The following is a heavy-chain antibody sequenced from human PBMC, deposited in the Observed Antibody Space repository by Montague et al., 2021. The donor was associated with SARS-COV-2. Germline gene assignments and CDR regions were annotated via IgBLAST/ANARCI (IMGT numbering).Heavy chain of an antibody. CDR2: ISYDGSNK. V-gene: IGHV3-30*04. J-gene: IGHJ5*02. Sequence: LSLTCAVHGGSFSTYSWNWIRQAPGKGLEWVAVISYDGSNKYYADSVKGRFTISRDNSKSTLYLQMNSLRAEDTAVYYCARPYSGSYLGWFDPWGQGTLVTVSS. CDR1: GGSFSTYS. D-gene: IGHD1-26*01. CDR3: ARPYSGSYLGWFDP.